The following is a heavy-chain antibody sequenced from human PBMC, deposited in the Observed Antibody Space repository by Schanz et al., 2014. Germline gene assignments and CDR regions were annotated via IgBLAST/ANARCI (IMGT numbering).Heavy chain of an antibody. V-gene: IGHV3-30*02. CDR3: AKDILHYGPDPDASDI. D-gene: IGHD3-10*01. J-gene: IGHJ3*02. Sequence: QVQLVESGGCVVQPGGSLRLSCAASGFTFSSYGMHWVRQAPGKGLEWVAFIRYDGSKRSYADSVKGRFTISRDNSKNTLYLQMDSLRIEDTAMYYCAKDILHYGPDPDASDIWGQGTMVTVSS. CDR1: GFTFSSYG. CDR2: IRYDGSKR.